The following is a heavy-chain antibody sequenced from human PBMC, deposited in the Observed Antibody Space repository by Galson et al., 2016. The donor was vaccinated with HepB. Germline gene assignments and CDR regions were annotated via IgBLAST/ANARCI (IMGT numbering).Heavy chain of an antibody. D-gene: IGHD2/OR15-2a*01. CDR3: AHSNINGADFDY. V-gene: IGHV2-5*02. CDR2: VYWGDDK. Sequence: PALVQPTQTLTLTCSFSGFSRTTNGVGVGWVRHPPGKALEWVGLVYWGDDKSYRPSLKSRLIITKDTYKNQVVLTMTNMDPVDTATYYCAHSNINGADFDYWGQGTLVTVSS. J-gene: IGHJ4*02. CDR1: GFSRTTNGVG.